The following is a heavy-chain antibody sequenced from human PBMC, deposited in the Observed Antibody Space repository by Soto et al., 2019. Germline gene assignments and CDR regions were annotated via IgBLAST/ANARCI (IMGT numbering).Heavy chain of an antibody. CDR2: IYHSGST. CDR1: FGPISNYY. Sequence: SETLSLTCTFSFGPISNYYCSWFRQPPGKGLEWIGYIYHSGSTYYNPSLQSRVTISVDRSKNQFSLKLSSVTAADTAMYYCARLYDSSGFSYYFDYWDQGSL. CDR3: ARLYDSSGFSYYFDY. V-gene: IGHV4-59*12. D-gene: IGHD3-22*01. J-gene: IGHJ4*02.